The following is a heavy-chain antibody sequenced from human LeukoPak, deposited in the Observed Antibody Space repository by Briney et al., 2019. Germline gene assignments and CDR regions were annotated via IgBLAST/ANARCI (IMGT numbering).Heavy chain of an antibody. J-gene: IGHJ4*02. CDR1: GFTVSSNY. Sequence: GGSLRFSCAASGFTVSSNYMSWVRQAPGKGLEWVSVIYSGGSTYYADSVKGRFTISRDNSKNTLYLQMNSLRAEDTAVYYCATQVTATNPNDYWGQGTLVTVSS. V-gene: IGHV3-66*02. CDR3: ATQVTATNPNDY. CDR2: IYSGGST. D-gene: IGHD1-7*01.